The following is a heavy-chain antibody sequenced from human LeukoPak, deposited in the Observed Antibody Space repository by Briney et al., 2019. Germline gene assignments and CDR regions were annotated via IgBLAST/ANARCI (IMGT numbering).Heavy chain of an antibody. J-gene: IGHJ3*02. V-gene: IGHV3-48*03. CDR1: GFTFSSYE. CDR2: ISSSGSTI. CDR3: ARSSSWSDDAFDI. D-gene: IGHD6-13*01. Sequence: GGSLRLSCAASGFTFSSYEMNWVRQAPGKGLEWVSYISSSGSTINYADSVRGRFTISRDNAKNSLYLQMNSLRDEGTAVYYCARSSSWSDDAFDIWGQGTMVTVSS.